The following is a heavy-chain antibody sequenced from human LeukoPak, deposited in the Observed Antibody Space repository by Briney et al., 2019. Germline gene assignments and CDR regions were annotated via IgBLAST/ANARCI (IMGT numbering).Heavy chain of an antibody. CDR2: ISSSSSYI. CDR3: AILWFGELLNDY. J-gene: IGHJ4*02. CDR1: GFTFSSYS. Sequence: GGSLRLSCAASGFTFSSYSMNWVRQAPGKGLEWVSSISSSSSYIYYADSVKGRFTISRDNAKNPLYLQMNSLRAEDTAVHYCAILWFGELLNDYWGQGTLVTVSS. V-gene: IGHV3-21*01. D-gene: IGHD3-10*01.